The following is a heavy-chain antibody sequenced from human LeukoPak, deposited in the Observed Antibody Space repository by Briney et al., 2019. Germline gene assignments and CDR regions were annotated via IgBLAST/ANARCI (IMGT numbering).Heavy chain of an antibody. CDR1: GFTFSSYA. J-gene: IGHJ6*03. Sequence: GGSLRLSCAASGFTFSSYAMHWVRQAPGKGLEWVAVISYDGSNKYYADSVKGRFTISRDNSKNTLYLQMNSLRAEDTAVYYCARESHDYYYMDVWGKGTTVTVSS. V-gene: IGHV3-30*04. CDR2: ISYDGSNK. CDR3: ARESHDYYYMDV.